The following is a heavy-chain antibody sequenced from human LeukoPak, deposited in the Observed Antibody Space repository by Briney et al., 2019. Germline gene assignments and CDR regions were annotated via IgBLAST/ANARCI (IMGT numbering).Heavy chain of an antibody. Sequence: GGSLRLSCAASGFTVSSYYMSWVRQAPGKGLEWVSIIYSGGSTYYADSVKGRFTISRDNSISGDNSKGTLFLQMNSLRAEDTAVYYCARDRDDRPATTGLMEYWGQGTLVTVSS. CDR2: IYSGGST. J-gene: IGHJ4*02. V-gene: IGHV3-66*01. CDR1: GFTVSSYY. CDR3: ARDRDDRPATTGLMEY. D-gene: IGHD1-26*01.